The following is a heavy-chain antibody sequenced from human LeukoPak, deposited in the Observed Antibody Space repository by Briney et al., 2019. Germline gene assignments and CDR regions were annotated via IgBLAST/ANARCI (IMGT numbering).Heavy chain of an antibody. Sequence: SETLSLTCTVSRCSVSSSSNKWSWIRQPPGKGLEWIGDISYSGSASYNPSLRSRVTISVDTSTNQFSLTLGSVTAADTAVYFCATEAECSGGSCYSYGWFDPWGQGTQVIVSS. V-gene: IGHV4-61*01. CDR1: RCSVSSSSNK. CDR2: ISYSGSA. J-gene: IGHJ5*02. CDR3: ATEAECSGGSCYSYGWFDP. D-gene: IGHD2-15*01.